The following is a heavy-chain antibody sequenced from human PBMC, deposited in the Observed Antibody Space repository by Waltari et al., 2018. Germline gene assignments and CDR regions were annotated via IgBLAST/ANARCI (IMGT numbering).Heavy chain of an antibody. CDR3: AKGNLGLDY. CDR1: GFTFSSYA. D-gene: IGHD1-26*01. CDR2: IYSGGST. V-gene: IGHV3-23*03. J-gene: IGHJ4*02. Sequence: VQLLESGGGLVQHGGSLRLSCSASGFTFSSYAMSWVRQAPGKGLEWVSVIYSGGSTYYADSVKGRFTISRDNSKNTLYLQMNSLRAEDTAVYYCAKGNLGLDYWGQGTLVTVSS.